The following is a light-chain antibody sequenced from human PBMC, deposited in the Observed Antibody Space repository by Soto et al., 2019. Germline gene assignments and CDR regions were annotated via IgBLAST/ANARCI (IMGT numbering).Light chain of an antibody. CDR3: QQYNSYSPWT. CDR1: QSISSW. J-gene: IGKJ1*01. CDR2: DAS. Sequence: DIQMTLAPSTLSASLGDRVTITCRASQSISSWLHRYQQKPGKAPKLPIYDASSWESGVPSRFSGSGSGTEFTLTISCLQPDDFATYFCQQYNSYSPWTFGQGTKVDIK. V-gene: IGKV1-5*01.